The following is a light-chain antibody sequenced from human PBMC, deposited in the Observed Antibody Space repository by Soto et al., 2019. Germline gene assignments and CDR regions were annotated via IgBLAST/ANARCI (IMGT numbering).Light chain of an antibody. V-gene: IGKV1-13*02. CDR1: QGISSA. CDR3: QQFNSYQYT. Sequence: AIQLTQSPSSLSASVGDRVTITCRASQGISSALAWYQQKPGKAPKLLIYDASSLESGVPSRFSGSGSGTDFTLTISSLQPEDFATYYCQQFNSYQYTFGQGAKLEIK. J-gene: IGKJ2*01. CDR2: DAS.